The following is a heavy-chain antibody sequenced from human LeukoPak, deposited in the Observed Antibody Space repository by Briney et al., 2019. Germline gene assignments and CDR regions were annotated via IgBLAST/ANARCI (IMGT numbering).Heavy chain of an antibody. CDR3: ARAHPVPLYGSSSVHSNTNWFDP. CDR1: GYTFTGYY. J-gene: IGHJ5*02. V-gene: IGHV1-2*02. D-gene: IGHD6-6*01. Sequence: GASVKVSCKASGYTFTGYYMHWVRQAPGQGLEWMGWINPNSGGTNYAQKFQGRVTMTRDTSISTAYMELSRLRSDDTAVYYCARAHPVPLYGSSSVHSNTNWFDPWGQGTLVTVSS. CDR2: INPNSGGT.